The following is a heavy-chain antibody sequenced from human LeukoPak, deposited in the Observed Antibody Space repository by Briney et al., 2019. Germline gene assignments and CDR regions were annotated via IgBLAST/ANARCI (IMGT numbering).Heavy chain of an antibody. D-gene: IGHD3-10*01. Sequence: WIRQPPGKGLEWIGSIYYSGSTYYNPSLKSRVTISVDTSKNQFSLKLSSVTAADTAVYYCARQELWFRELLSNWFDPWGQGTLVTVSS. CDR2: IYYSGST. CDR3: ARQELWFRELLSNWFDP. V-gene: IGHV4-39*01. J-gene: IGHJ5*02.